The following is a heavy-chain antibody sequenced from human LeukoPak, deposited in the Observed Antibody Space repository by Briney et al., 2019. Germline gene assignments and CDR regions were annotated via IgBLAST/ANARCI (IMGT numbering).Heavy chain of an antibody. J-gene: IGHJ4*02. CDR1: GFTFNDYG. D-gene: IGHD3-22*01. Sequence: SGGSLRLSCAASGFTFNDYGMSWVRQAPSKGLEWVSGIHWNGGSSYYADSVKGRFTISRDKAKSSLSLQMNSLRVEDTALFYCVRASYSSGYYYSEVSDYWGRGTLVTVSS. V-gene: IGHV3-20*04. CDR2: IHWNGGSS. CDR3: VRASYSSGYYYSEVSDY.